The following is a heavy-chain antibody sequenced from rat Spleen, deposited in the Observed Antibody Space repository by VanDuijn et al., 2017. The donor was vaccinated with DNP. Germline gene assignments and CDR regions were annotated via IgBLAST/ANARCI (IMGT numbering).Heavy chain of an antibody. V-gene: IGHV2-1*01. CDR2: IWSGGGT. J-gene: IGHJ2*01. CDR1: GFSLTSNG. Sequence: QVQLKESGPGLVQPSQTLSLTCTVSGFSLTSNGVHWVRQPPGKGLEWIGVIWSGGGTDYNSALKSRLSISRDTFKSQVFLKMNSLQTEDTAIYFCTREDRWGQGVMVTVSS. CDR3: TREDR.